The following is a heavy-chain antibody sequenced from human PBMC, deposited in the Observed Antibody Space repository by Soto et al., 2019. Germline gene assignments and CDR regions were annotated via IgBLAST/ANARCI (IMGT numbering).Heavy chain of an antibody. V-gene: IGHV5-51*03. CDR1: GYTFTSYW. J-gene: IGHJ4*02. CDR3: ATRGNSHAYFDF. Sequence: GESLKISCKGSGYTFTSYWIAWVRQKPGKGLELMGLISPGDSYTRYSPSFQGQVTISADKFISTAYLQWSSLKASYTAMYYCATRGNSHAYFDFWGQGTLVTVSS. CDR2: ISPGDSYT. D-gene: IGHD5-18*01.